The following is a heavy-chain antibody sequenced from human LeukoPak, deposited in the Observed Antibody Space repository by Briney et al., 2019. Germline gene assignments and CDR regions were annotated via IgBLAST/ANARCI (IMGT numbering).Heavy chain of an antibody. CDR3: AKSSSIAARPGYFDY. Sequence: GGSLRLSCAASGFTFSSYAMSWARQAPGKGLEWVSAISGSGGSTYYADSVKGRFTISRDNSKNTLYLQMNSLRAEDTAVYYCAKSSSIAARPGYFDYWGQGTLVTVSS. CDR1: GFTFSSYA. V-gene: IGHV3-23*01. D-gene: IGHD6-6*01. CDR2: ISGSGGST. J-gene: IGHJ4*02.